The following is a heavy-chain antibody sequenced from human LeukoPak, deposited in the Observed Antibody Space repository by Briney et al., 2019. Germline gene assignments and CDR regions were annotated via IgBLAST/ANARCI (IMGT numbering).Heavy chain of an antibody. D-gene: IGHD6-13*01. CDR3: ARVGYSSSWLIDY. Sequence: GGSLRLSCAASGFTFDDYGMSWVRQAPGKGLEWVSGINWNGGSTYYADSVKGRFTISRGNAKNSLYLQMNSLRADDTALYYCARVGYSSSWLIDYWGQGTLVTVSS. J-gene: IGHJ4*02. CDR2: INWNGGST. CDR1: GFTFDDYG. V-gene: IGHV3-20*04.